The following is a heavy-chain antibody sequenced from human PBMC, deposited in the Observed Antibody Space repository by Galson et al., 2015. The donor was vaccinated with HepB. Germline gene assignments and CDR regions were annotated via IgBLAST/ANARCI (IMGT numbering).Heavy chain of an antibody. CDR3: SKDGIMVANNPYQLHF. CDR2: ITSSGGKT. CDR1: GFTFSRYV. J-gene: IGHJ4*02. V-gene: IGHV3-23*01. D-gene: IGHD2-15*01. Sequence: SLRLSCAASGFTFSRYVMTWVRQAPGQGLEWVSSITSSGGKTYYTDSVKGRFTISRDNSRNTVLLQLNSLRAEATAVYYGSKDGIMVANNPYQLHFWGQGTLVSVSS.